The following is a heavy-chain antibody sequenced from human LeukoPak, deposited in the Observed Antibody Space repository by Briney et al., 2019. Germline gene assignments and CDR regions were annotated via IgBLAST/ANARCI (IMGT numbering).Heavy chain of an antibody. CDR1: GFTFSSYW. J-gene: IGHJ4*02. CDR2: IKTDGSST. D-gene: IGHD3-22*01. Sequence: PGGSLRLSCAASGFTFSSYWMPWVRQAPGKGLVWVSRIKTDGSSTSYADSVKGRFTISRDNAKNTLYLQMNSLRAEDTAVYYCARDPTLRDYRDSSGYFYDWGQGTLVTVSS. CDR3: ARDPTLRDYRDSSGYFYD. V-gene: IGHV3-74*01.